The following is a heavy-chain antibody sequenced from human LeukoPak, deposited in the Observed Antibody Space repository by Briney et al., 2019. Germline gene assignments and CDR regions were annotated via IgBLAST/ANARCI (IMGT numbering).Heavy chain of an antibody. CDR1: GFTFSSYA. J-gene: IGHJ4*02. CDR3: GRAFRTPSWFIGY. Sequence: GGSLRLSCAASGFTFSSYAMTWVREAPGKGLEWVSSISNSADVRYHADTVKGRFTISRDNSKNTLYLQMNSLRAGDTAVYYCGRAFRTPSWFIGYWGQGALVTVSS. CDR2: ISNSADVR. V-gene: IGHV3-23*01. D-gene: IGHD3-10*01.